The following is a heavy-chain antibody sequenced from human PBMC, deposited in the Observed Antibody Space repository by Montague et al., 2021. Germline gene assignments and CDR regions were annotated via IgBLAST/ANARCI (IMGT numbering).Heavy chain of an antibody. CDR1: GFNFDNYA. CDR2: IKWNSGLI. Sequence: YLRLSCAASGFNFDNYAMHWVRQVPGKGLEWVSGIKWNSGLIGYADSVKSRFTISRDNMKNSLYLQMNSLRAEDTAFYYCARRDSLDIWGQGTMVTVSS. V-gene: IGHV3-9*01. J-gene: IGHJ3*02. CDR3: ARRDSLDI.